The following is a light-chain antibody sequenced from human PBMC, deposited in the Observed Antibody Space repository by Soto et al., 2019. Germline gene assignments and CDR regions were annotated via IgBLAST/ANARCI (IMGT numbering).Light chain of an antibody. J-gene: IGLJ1*01. V-gene: IGLV2-8*01. CDR3: SSYAGSNNFV. CDR2: EVS. Sequence: QRSLTLPTSASGSPGQSFTISCTGTSSDIGAYIYVSWYQQHPGKAPKLMISEVSRRPSGVPERFSGSKSGNTASLTVSGLQADDEAHYYCSSYAGSNNFVFGPGTKV. CDR1: SSDIGAYIY.